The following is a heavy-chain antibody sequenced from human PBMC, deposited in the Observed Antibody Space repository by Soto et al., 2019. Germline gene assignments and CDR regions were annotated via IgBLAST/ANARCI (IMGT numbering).Heavy chain of an antibody. Sequence: PGGSLRLSCTASGFIFSDYYMSWIRQAPGKGLEWVSYISSSGSTIYYADSVKGRFTISRDNAKNSLYLQMNSLRAEDTAVYYCARDGVGKIVVVNYYGMDVWGQGTTVTVSS. V-gene: IGHV3-11*01. J-gene: IGHJ6*02. CDR1: GFIFSDYY. D-gene: IGHD3-22*01. CDR2: ISSSGSTI. CDR3: ARDGVGKIVVVNYYGMDV.